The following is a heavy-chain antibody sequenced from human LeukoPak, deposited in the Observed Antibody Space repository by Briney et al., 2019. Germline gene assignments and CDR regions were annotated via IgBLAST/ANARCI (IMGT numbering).Heavy chain of an antibody. CDR1: GYSFTSYW. D-gene: IGHD4-17*01. V-gene: IGHV5-51*01. J-gene: IGHJ3*02. Sequence: GESLKISCKGSGYSFTSYWIGWVRQMPGNGLEWTGIIYPGDSDTGYSPSFQGQVTISADKSISTAYLQWSSLKASDTAMCYCASPTTVTTIAFDIWGQGTMVTVSS. CDR2: IYPGDSDT. CDR3: ASPTTVTTIAFDI.